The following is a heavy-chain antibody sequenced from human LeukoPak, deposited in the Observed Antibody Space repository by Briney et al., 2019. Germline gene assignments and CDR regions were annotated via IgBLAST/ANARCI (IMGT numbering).Heavy chain of an antibody. J-gene: IGHJ6*02. CDR2: INPNSGGT. D-gene: IGHD2-15*01. Sequence: ASVKVSCKASGYTLTGYYMHWVRQAPGQGLEWMGRINPNSGGTNYAQKFQGRVTMTRDTSISTAYMELSRLRSDDTAVYYCASDTTYCSGGSCYHPGYYYYGMDVWGQGTTVTVSS. V-gene: IGHV1-2*06. CDR3: ASDTTYCSGGSCYHPGYYYYGMDV. CDR1: GYTLTGYY.